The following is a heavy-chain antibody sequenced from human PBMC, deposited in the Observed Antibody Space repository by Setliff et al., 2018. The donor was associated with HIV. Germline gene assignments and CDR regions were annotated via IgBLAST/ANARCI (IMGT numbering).Heavy chain of an antibody. CDR2: FDPEDVET. CDR1: GYTLTELS. J-gene: IGHJ6*03. CDR3: ARDSGGVVIKGAYYYYMDV. Sequence: ASVKVSCKVSGYTLTELSMHWVRQAPGKGLEWMGGFDPEDVETIYAQKFQGRVTMTTDTSTSTAYMELRSLRSDDTAAYYCARDSGGVVIKGAYYYYMDVWGKGTTVTVSS. V-gene: IGHV1-24*01. D-gene: IGHD3-3*01.